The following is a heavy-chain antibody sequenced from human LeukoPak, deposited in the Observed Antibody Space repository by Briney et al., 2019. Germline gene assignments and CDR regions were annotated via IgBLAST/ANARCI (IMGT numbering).Heavy chain of an antibody. D-gene: IGHD4-23*01. CDR2: ISGSGGST. J-gene: IGHJ3*02. CDR1: GFTFSSYA. CDR3: VKDSGTVVISGPPDAFDI. Sequence: GGSLRLSCAASGFTFSSYAMSWVRQAPGKGLEWVSAISGSGGSTYYADSVKGRFTISRDNSKNTLYLQMNSLRAEDTAVYYCVKDSGTVVISGPPDAFDIWGQGTMVTVSS. V-gene: IGHV3-23*01.